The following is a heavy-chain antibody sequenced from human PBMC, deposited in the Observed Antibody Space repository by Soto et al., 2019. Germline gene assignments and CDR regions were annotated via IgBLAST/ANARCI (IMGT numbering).Heavy chain of an antibody. CDR3: ARDLKQLALDY. D-gene: IGHD6-13*01. V-gene: IGHV3-33*01. CDR2: IWYDGSNK. Sequence: XGSLRLSCSASGFTFSSYGMHWVRQAPGKGLDWVAVIWYDGSNKYYADSVKGRFTISRDNSKNTLYLQMNSLRAEDTAVYYCARDLKQLALDYWGQGALVTVSS. CDR1: GFTFSSYG. J-gene: IGHJ4*02.